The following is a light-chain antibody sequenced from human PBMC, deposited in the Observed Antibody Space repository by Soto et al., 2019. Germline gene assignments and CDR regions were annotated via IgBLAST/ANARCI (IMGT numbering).Light chain of an antibody. CDR1: QSVSSN. V-gene: IGKV3-15*01. Sequence: EIAMTQSPATLSVSPGERATLSCRASQSVSSNVAWYQQKPGPVPRLLIYAASTRATGVPARFSGSGSGTEFTLTISSLQSEDFAVYYCQQCNNWPLTFGGGTKVEIK. CDR3: QQCNNWPLT. J-gene: IGKJ4*01. CDR2: AAS.